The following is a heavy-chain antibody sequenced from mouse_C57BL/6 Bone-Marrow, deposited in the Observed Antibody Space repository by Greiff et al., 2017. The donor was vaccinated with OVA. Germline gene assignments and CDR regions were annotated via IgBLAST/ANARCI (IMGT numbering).Heavy chain of an antibody. V-gene: IGHV7-1*01. CDR2: RRNKANDYTT. CDR3: ARDDYYWYFDV. J-gene: IGHJ1*03. Sequence: EVMLVESGGGLVQSGRSLRLSCATSGFTFSDFYMEWVRQAPGKGLEWIAARRNKANDYTTEYSASVKGRFIVSRDTSQSILYLQMNALRAEDTAIYYCARDDYYWYFDVWGTGTTVTVSS. CDR1: GFTFSDFY.